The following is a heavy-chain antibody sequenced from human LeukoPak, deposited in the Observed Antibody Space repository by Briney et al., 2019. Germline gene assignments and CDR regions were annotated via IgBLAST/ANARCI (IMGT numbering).Heavy chain of an antibody. V-gene: IGHV1-18*01. Sequence: ASVKVSCKASGYAFSNSGISWVRQAPGQGLEWMGWITPNNGYAHYAQKLQGRVTMTTDTSTSTAYMELRSLRSDDTAVYYCARNKSTTSGDYWGQGTLVTVSS. CDR1: GYAFSNSG. J-gene: IGHJ4*02. D-gene: IGHD2-2*01. CDR3: ARNKSTTSGDY. CDR2: ITPNNGYA.